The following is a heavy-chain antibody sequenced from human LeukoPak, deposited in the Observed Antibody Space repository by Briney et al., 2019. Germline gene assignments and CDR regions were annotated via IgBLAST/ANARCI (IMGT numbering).Heavy chain of an antibody. D-gene: IGHD5-24*01. CDR3: ARDPGVEMATIWA. Sequence: ASVKVSCKASGYTFTSYYMHWVRQAPGQGLEWMGIINPSGDSTSYAQKFQGRVTMTRDTSTSTVYMELSSLRSEDTAVYYCARDPGVEMATIWAWGQGTLVTVSS. CDR1: GYTFTSYY. CDR2: INPSGDST. J-gene: IGHJ5*02. V-gene: IGHV1-46*01.